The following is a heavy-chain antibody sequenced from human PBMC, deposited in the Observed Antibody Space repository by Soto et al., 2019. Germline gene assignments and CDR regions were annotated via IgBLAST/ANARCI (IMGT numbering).Heavy chain of an antibody. Sequence: ASVKVSCKASGYTFTSYDINWVRQATGQGLEWMGWMNPNSGNTGYAQKFQGRVTMTRNTSISTVYMELSSLRSEDTAVYYCERGRRGSSSFAHYYYYMDVWGKGTTVTVSS. J-gene: IGHJ6*03. CDR2: MNPNSGNT. CDR3: ERGRRGSSSFAHYYYYMDV. D-gene: IGHD6-6*01. V-gene: IGHV1-8*01. CDR1: GYTFTSYD.